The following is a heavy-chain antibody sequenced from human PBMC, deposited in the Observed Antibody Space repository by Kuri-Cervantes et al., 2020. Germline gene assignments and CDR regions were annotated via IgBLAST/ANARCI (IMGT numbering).Heavy chain of an antibody. Sequence: SETLSLTCTVSGGSVSSSTSYWSWIRQPPGKGLEWIGCFHYTGSTNYNPSLKSRVTISVDTSKNQFSLKLSSVTAADTAVYYCARGMSRWLPYYFDYWGQGTLVTVSS. CDR2: FHYTGST. D-gene: IGHD5-24*01. CDR1: GGSVSSSTSY. J-gene: IGHJ4*02. CDR3: ARGMSRWLPYYFDY. V-gene: IGHV4-61*01.